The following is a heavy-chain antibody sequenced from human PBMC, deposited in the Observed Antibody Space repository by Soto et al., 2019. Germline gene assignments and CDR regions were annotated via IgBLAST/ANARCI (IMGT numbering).Heavy chain of an antibody. V-gene: IGHV4-39*01. CDR3: ASPPLYYYDSSGYYHGYYFDY. Sequence: SETLSLTCTVSGGSISSSSYYWGWIRQPPGKGLEWIGSIYYSGSTYYNPSLKSRVTISVDTSKNQFSLKLSSVTAADTAVYYCASPPLYYYDSSGYYHGYYFDYWGQGTLVTVSS. CDR1: GGSISSSSYY. J-gene: IGHJ4*02. CDR2: IYYSGST. D-gene: IGHD3-22*01.